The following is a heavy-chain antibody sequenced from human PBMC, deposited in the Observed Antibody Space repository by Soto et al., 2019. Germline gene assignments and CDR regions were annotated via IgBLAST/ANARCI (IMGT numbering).Heavy chain of an antibody. D-gene: IGHD2-2*01. CDR2: IYYSGST. CDR1: GGSINSRDYY. J-gene: IGHJ6*03. CDR3: ARWAGGGSTTSNYYYYYMDV. V-gene: IGHV4-39*01. Sequence: QLQLQESGPGLVKPSETLSLTCTVSGGSINSRDYYWGWIRQPPGKGLEWIGSIYYSGSTHYNPSLKRRVAISEDTSTNQYSLRLRCVTAADTAVYYCARWAGGGSTTSNYYYYYMDVWGKGTTVTVSS.